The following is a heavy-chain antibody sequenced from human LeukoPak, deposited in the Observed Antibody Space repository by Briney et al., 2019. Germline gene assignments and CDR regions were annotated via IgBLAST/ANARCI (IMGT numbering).Heavy chain of an antibody. Sequence: GGSLRLSCAASGFTFSSYWMSWVRQAPGKGLEWVANIKQDGSEKYYVDSVKGRFTISRDNAKDSLYLQMNSLRAEDTAGYYCARDRSLLGRYFVGKDAFDIWGQGTMVTVSS. J-gene: IGHJ3*02. CDR2: IKQDGSEK. D-gene: IGHD3-9*01. V-gene: IGHV3-7*01. CDR1: GFTFSSYW. CDR3: ARDRSLLGRYFVGKDAFDI.